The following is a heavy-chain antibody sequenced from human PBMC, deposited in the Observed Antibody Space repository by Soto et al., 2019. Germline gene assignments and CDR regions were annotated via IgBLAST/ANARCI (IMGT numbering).Heavy chain of an antibody. CDR2: ISSGSSYI. J-gene: IGHJ4*02. Sequence: GGSLRLSCAASGFTFSTYTLNWVRQAPGKGLEWVSSISSGSSYIYYAGSVKSRFTISRDNAKNSLYLQMNSLRAEDTAVYYCARGVYYFDYWGQGTLVTVSS. V-gene: IGHV3-21*01. CDR3: ARGVYYFDY. CDR1: GFTFSTYT.